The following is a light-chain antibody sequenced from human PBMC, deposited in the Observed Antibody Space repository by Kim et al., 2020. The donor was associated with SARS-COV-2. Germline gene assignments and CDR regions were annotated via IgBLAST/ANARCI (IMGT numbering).Light chain of an antibody. Sequence: DIEMTQSPSALSASVGDRVTITCRATQSVSINLNWYQQRPGKAPSLLIYGASTLQSGVPSRFSGSGSGTGFTLTISSLQPEDFAIYYCQQTFSTQYSFGQGTKLEIK. CDR1: QSVSIN. CDR3: QQTFSTQYS. V-gene: IGKV1-39*01. J-gene: IGKJ2*03. CDR2: GAS.